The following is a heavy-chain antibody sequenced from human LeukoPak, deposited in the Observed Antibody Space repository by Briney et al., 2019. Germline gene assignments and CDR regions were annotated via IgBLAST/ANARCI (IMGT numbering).Heavy chain of an antibody. J-gene: IGHJ4*02. V-gene: IGHV3-30-3*01. CDR1: GFTFSSYA. CDR2: ISYDGSNK. D-gene: IGHD4-17*01. Sequence: PGRSLRLSCAASGFTFSSYAMHWVRQAPGKGLEWVAVISYDGSNKYYADSVKGRFTISRDNSKNTLYLQMNSLRAEDAAVYYCAREFTTVTPAPYYFDHWGQGTPVTVSS. CDR3: AREFTTVTPAPYYFDH.